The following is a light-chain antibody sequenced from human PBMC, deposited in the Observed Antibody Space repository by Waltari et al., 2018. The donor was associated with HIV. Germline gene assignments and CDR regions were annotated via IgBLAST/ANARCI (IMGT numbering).Light chain of an antibody. J-gene: IGKJ5*01. CDR3: QQANNYPIT. Sequence: DIQMTQSPSSVYASVGDRVSITCRASQDISNWLTWYQQKPGKAPKLLIYPASNLQSGVPSRFSGSGFGTDFTLTISSLQPEDCATYYCQQANNYPITLGKGTRLEIK. CDR1: QDISNW. CDR2: PAS. V-gene: IGKV1D-12*01.